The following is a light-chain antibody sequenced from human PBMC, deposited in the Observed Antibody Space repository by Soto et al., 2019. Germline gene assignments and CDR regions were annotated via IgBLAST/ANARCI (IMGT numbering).Light chain of an antibody. CDR1: SSDVGGYNY. V-gene: IGLV2-14*01. CDR3: SSYTSSSINV. J-gene: IGLJ1*01. Sequence: QCVLTQPASVSGSPGQSITISCTGTSSDVGGYNYVSWYQQHPGEAPKLMIYEVSNRPSGVSNRFSGSKSGNTASLTISGLQAEDEADYYCSSYTSSSINVFGTGTKLTVL. CDR2: EVS.